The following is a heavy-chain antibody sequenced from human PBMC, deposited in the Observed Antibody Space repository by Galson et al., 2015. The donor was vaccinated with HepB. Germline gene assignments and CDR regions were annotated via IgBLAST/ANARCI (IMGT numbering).Heavy chain of an antibody. CDR3: AKENDFWSGGDV. CDR1: GFTFSSYA. V-gene: IGHV3-23*01. J-gene: IGHJ6*02. D-gene: IGHD3-3*01. Sequence: SLRLSCAASGFTFSSYAMSWVRQSPGKGLEWVSAISGSGGSTYYADSVKGRFTFSRDNSKNTLYLQMNSLRAEDTAVYYCAKENDFWSGGDVWGQGTTVTVSS. CDR2: ISGSGGST.